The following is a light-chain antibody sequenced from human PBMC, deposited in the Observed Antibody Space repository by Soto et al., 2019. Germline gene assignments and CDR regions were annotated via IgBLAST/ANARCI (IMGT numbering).Light chain of an antibody. CDR2: GVS. V-gene: IGKV3-20*01. J-gene: IGKJ1*01. CDR3: QQYGSSPWT. CDR1: QSVGSSY. Sequence: EIMLTQAPGTLSLSPWERAPLSCRASQSVGSSYLTWYQQKPGQAPRLLIYGVSSRATGIPDRFSGSGSATDFTLTISRLEPEDFAVYYCQQYGSSPWTIGQGTKVDIK.